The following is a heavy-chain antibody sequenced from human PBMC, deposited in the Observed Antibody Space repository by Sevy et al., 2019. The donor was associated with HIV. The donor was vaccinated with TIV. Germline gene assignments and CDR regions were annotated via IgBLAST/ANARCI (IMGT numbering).Heavy chain of an antibody. Sequence: GGSLGLSCAASGFTFSSYAMHWVRQAPGKGLEWVAVISYDGSNKYYADSVKGRFTISRDNSKNTLYLQMNSLRAEDTAVYYCARDMPSAMVTWARVRPFDYWGQGTLVTVSS. CDR2: ISYDGSNK. V-gene: IGHV3-30-3*01. J-gene: IGHJ4*02. CDR3: ARDMPSAMVTWARVRPFDY. D-gene: IGHD5-18*01. CDR1: GFTFSSYA.